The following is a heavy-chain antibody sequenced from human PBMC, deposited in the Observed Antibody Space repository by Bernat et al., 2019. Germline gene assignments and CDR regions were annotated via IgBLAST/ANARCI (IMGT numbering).Heavy chain of an antibody. CDR2: INHSGST. Sequence: QVQLQQWGAGLLKPSETLSLICAVYGGSFSGYYWSWIRQPPGKGLEWIGEINHSGSTNYNPSLKSRVTISVDTSKNQFSLKLSSVTAADTAVYYCARRRYYYGSGSYLGRSWFDPWGQGTLVTVSS. CDR1: GGSFSGYY. V-gene: IGHV4-34*01. D-gene: IGHD3-10*01. CDR3: ARRRYYYGSGSYLGRSWFDP. J-gene: IGHJ5*02.